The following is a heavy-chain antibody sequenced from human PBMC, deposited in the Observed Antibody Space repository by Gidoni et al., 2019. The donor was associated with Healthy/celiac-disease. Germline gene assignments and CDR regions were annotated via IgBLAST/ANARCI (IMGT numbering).Heavy chain of an antibody. Sequence: QVQLQESGPGLVKPSQTLSLTCTVSGGSISSGDYYWSWIRQPPGKGLEWIGYIYYSGSTYYNPSLKSRVTISVDTSKNQFSLKLSSVTAADTAVYYCARRITIFGVVINAFDIWGQGTMVTVSS. J-gene: IGHJ3*02. D-gene: IGHD3-3*01. V-gene: IGHV4-30-4*01. CDR1: GGSISSGDYY. CDR3: ARRITIFGVVINAFDI. CDR2: IYYSGST.